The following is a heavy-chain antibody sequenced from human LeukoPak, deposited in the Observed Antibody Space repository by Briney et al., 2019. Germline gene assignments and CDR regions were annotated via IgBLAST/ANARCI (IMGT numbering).Heavy chain of an antibody. J-gene: IGHJ3*02. Sequence: PGGSLRLSCAASGFIVSDNYMAWVRQAPGKGLEWVSLIYSGGDTHYAASVRGRFTISRDNSRNTLYLQMDSLRAEDTALYYCARDDNAFDIWGQGTMVTASS. V-gene: IGHV3-53*01. CDR2: IYSGGDT. CDR3: ARDDNAFDI. CDR1: GFIVSDNY.